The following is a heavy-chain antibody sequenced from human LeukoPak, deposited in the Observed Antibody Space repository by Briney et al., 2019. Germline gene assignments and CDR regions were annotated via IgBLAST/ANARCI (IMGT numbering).Heavy chain of an antibody. V-gene: IGHV4-59*12. J-gene: IGHJ6*03. CDR1: GGSISSYY. CDR3: ARGYQLLFRYYYYYYMDV. D-gene: IGHD2-2*01. CDR2: IYYSGST. Sequence: SETLSLTCTVSGGSISSYYWSWIRQPPGKGLEWIGYIYYSGSTNYNPSLKSRVTISVDTSKNQFSLKLSSVTAADTAVYYCARGYQLLFRYYYYYYMDVWGKGTTVTVSS.